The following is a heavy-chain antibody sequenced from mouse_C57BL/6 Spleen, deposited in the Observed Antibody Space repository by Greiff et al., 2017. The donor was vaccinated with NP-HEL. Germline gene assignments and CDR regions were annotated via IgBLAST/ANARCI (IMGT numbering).Heavy chain of an antibody. D-gene: IGHD2-4*01. V-gene: IGHV10-1*01. J-gene: IGHJ4*01. CDR1: GFSFNTYA. Sequence: EVQVVESGGGLVQPKGSLKLSCAASGFSFNTYAMNWVRQAPGKGLEWVARIRSKSNNYATYYADSVKDRFTISRDDSESRLYLQMNNLKTEDTAMYYCVGGYDYDVYYAMDYWGQGTSVTVSS. CDR3: VGGYDYDVYYAMDY. CDR2: IRSKSNNYAT.